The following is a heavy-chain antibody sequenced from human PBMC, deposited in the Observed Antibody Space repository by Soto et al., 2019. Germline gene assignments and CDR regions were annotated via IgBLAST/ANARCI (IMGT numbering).Heavy chain of an antibody. D-gene: IGHD6-19*01. CDR2: ISAYNGNT. Sequence: ASVKVSCKASGGTFSSYTISWVRQAPGQGLEWMGWISAYNGNTNYAQKLQGRVTMTTDTSTSTAYMELRSLRSDDTAVYYCARDGDMSVAGNYWGQGTLVTVSS. CDR3: ARDGDMSVAGNY. J-gene: IGHJ4*02. CDR1: GGTFSSYT. V-gene: IGHV1-18*01.